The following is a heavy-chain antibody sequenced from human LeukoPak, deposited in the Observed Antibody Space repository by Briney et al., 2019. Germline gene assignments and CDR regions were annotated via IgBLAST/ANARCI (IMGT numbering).Heavy chain of an antibody. CDR2: ISSGSGHI. D-gene: IGHD6-13*01. Sequence: GGSLRLSCAASGLTFSDYSMNWVRQAPGKGLEWVSSISSGSGHIYYAESVRGRFTISRDNARNSLFLEMNSLSAEDTAVYYCAGGSSTNSYYFDYWGQGTVITVSS. V-gene: IGHV3-21*01. CDR1: GLTFSDYS. CDR3: AGGSSTNSYYFDY. J-gene: IGHJ4*02.